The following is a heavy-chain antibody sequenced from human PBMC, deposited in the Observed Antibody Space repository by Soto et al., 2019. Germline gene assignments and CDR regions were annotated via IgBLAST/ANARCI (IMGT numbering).Heavy chain of an antibody. CDR3: ARGSSGIAARGYFDY. CDR2: IITYNGNT. J-gene: IGHJ4*02. CDR1: GYTFTSFG. Sequence: GASVKVSFKASGYTFTSFGISWVRQAPGQGLEWMGWIITYNGNTKYAQKLQGRVTMTTDTSTITAYRELRSLRSDDTAVYYCARGSSGIAARGYFDYWGQGTLVTVS. V-gene: IGHV1-18*01. D-gene: IGHD6-6*01.